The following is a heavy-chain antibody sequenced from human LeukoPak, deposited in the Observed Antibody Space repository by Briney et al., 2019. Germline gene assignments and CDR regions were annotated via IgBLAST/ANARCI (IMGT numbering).Heavy chain of an antibody. CDR3: ARVLGELSLEATYYFDY. Sequence: QPGGSLRLSCAASGFTFSSYAMYWVRQAPGKGLEWVAVISYDGSNKYYPDSVKGRFTISRDESKNTLYLQMNSLRAEDTAVYYCARVLGELSLEATYYFDYWGQGTLVTVSS. V-gene: IGHV3-30-3*01. CDR2: ISYDGSNK. CDR1: GFTFSSYA. J-gene: IGHJ4*02. D-gene: IGHD3-16*02.